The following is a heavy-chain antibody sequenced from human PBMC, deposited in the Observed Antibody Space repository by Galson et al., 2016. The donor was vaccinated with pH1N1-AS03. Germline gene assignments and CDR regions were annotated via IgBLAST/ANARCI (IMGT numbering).Heavy chain of an antibody. Sequence: PALVKPTQTLTLTCTFSGFSPNDGGLGVGWIRQPPGKALEWLGMIYWHDDKRYNPSLQNRLTLTQGVSKSEVVLQMTNVDPEDTATYSCAHRFYGSGASFFDFWGQGIVVVVS. D-gene: IGHD3-10*01. CDR2: IYWHDDK. J-gene: IGHJ4*02. CDR1: GFSPNDGGLG. V-gene: IGHV2-5*01. CDR3: AHRFYGSGASFFDF.